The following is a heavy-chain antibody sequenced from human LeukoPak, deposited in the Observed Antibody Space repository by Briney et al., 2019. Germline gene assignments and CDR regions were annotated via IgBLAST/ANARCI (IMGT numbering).Heavy chain of an antibody. CDR2: IYHSGST. V-gene: IGHV4-38-2*02. D-gene: IGHD5-12*01. Sequence: SETLSLTCTVSGYSISSGYYWGWIRQPPGKGLEWIGSIYHSGSTYYNPSLKSRVTISVDTSKNQFSLKLRSVTAADTAVYYCARGYSGYDPRPPDYWGQGTLVTVSS. J-gene: IGHJ4*02. CDR1: GYSISSGYY. CDR3: ARGYSGYDPRPPDY.